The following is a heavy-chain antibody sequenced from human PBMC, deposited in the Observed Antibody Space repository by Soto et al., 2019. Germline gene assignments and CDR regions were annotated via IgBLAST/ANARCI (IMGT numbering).Heavy chain of an antibody. D-gene: IGHD3-16*01. CDR1: GYTFTSYD. CDR3: ARVGWGTSGYFDY. V-gene: IGHV1-8*01. CDR2: MNPNTGNA. Sequence: QVQLVQSGAEVKKPGASVKVSCKASGYTFTSYDIHWVRQAPGQGLEWMGWMNPNTGNAASAQKFQGRVTMTRNTSISTAYMQLSSLRSEDTAVYFCARVGWGTSGYFDYWGQGTLVTVSS. J-gene: IGHJ4*02.